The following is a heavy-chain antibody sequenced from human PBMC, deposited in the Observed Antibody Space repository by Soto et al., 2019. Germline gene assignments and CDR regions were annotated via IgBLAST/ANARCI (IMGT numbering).Heavy chain of an antibody. V-gene: IGHV1-69*02. Sequence: SVKVSCKASGGTFSSYTISWVRQAPGQGLEWMGRIIPILGIANYAQKFQGRVTITADKSTSTAYMELSSLRSEDTAVYYCARGASITMVRGVSDTDNWFDPWGQGTLVTVSS. J-gene: IGHJ5*02. CDR2: IIPILGIA. CDR3: ARGASITMVRGVSDTDNWFDP. CDR1: GGTFSSYT. D-gene: IGHD3-10*01.